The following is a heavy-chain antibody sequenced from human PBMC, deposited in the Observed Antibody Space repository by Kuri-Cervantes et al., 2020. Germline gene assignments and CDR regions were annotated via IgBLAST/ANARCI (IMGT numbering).Heavy chain of an antibody. CDR3: AKAAYYDFWSGPPYYYYGMDV. V-gene: IGHV3-23*01. CDR1: GFTVSSNY. Sequence: GESLKISCAASGFTVSSNYMSWVRQAPGKGLEWVSAISGSGGSTYYADSVKGRFTISRDNSKNTLYLQMNSLRAEDTAVYYCAKAAYYDFWSGPPYYYYGMDVWGQGTTVTVSS. D-gene: IGHD3-3*01. CDR2: ISGSGGST. J-gene: IGHJ6*02.